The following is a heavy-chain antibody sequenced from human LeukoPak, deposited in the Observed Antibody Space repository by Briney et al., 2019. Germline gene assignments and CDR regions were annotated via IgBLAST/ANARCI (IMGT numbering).Heavy chain of an antibody. CDR1: GFTFDDYA. J-gene: IGHJ4*02. CDR2: ISWNSGSI. V-gene: IGHV3-9*03. Sequence: PGGSQRLSCAASGFTFDDYAMHWVRQAPGKGLEWVSGISWNSGSIGYADSVKGRFTISRDNAKNSLYLQMNSLRAEDMALYYCAKSRTSSSWGYFDYWGQGTLVTVSS. CDR3: AKSRTSSSWGYFDY. D-gene: IGHD6-6*01.